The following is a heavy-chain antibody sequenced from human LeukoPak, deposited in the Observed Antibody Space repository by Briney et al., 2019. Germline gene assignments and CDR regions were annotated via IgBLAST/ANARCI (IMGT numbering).Heavy chain of an antibody. CDR3: ARASSGCGGTCPSDH. Sequence: PSETLSLTCTVSGGSISGYFWSWIRQPAGKGLEWIGRIHDNGDSNQNPSLKSRINMALDTSRNQVSLKLTSVTAADTAVYYCARASSGCGGTCPSDHWGPGTLVTVSS. D-gene: IGHD2-15*01. J-gene: IGHJ5*02. CDR2: IHDNGDS. V-gene: IGHV4-4*07. CDR1: GGSISGYF.